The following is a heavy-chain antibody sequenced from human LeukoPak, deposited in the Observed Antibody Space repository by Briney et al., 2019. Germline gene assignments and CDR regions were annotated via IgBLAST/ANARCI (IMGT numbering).Heavy chain of an antibody. Sequence: GGSLRLSCAASGFTFSSYGMHWVRQAPGKGLEWVAFIRYDGSNKYYADSVKGRFTISRDNSKNTLYLQMNSLRAEDTAVYYCAKDRGYDILTGYISYFDYWGQGTLVTVSS. CDR3: AKDRGYDILTGYISYFDY. CDR2: IRYDGSNK. CDR1: GFTFSSYG. D-gene: IGHD3-9*01. V-gene: IGHV3-30*02. J-gene: IGHJ4*02.